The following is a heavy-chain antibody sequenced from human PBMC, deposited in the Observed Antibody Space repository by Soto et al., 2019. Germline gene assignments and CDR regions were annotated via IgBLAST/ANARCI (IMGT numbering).Heavy chain of an antibody. J-gene: IGHJ4*02. CDR2: INAGNGNT. V-gene: IGHV1-3*01. Sequence: AASVKVSCKASGYTFTSYAMHWVRQAPGQRLEWMGWINAGNGNTKYSQKFQGRVTITRDTSASTAYMELSSLRSEETAVYYCARGCFRRYYYDSGAYCPLDYWGKGTLVTVP. CDR3: ARGCFRRYYYDSGAYCPLDY. CDR1: GYTFTSYA. D-gene: IGHD3-22*01.